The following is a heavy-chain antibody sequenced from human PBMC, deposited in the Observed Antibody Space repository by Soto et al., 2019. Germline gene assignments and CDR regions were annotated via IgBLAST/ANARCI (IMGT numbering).Heavy chain of an antibody. D-gene: IGHD2-2*01. CDR1: GFTFSSYW. V-gene: IGHV3-7*03. CDR3: ARILCSSTSCYDYYYGMDV. Sequence: RLSCAASGFTFSSYWMSWVRQAPGKGLEWVANIKQDGSEKYYVDSVKGRFTISRDNAKNSLYLQMNSLRAEDTAVYYCARILCSSTSCYDYYYGMDVWGQGTTVTVSS. CDR2: IKQDGSEK. J-gene: IGHJ6*02.